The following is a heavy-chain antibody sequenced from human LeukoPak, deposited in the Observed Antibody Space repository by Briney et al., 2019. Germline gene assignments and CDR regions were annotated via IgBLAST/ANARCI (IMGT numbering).Heavy chain of an antibody. CDR2: IRYDGSIK. V-gene: IGHV3-30*02. J-gene: IGHJ4*02. Sequence: GGSLRLPCAASGFTFSSYAMHWVRQAPGKGLEWVSFIRYDGSIKYYADSVEGRFTISRDNSKNTLYLQMNSLRSEDTAVYYCAKGIAVAGTELADWGQGTLVTVSS. CDR1: GFTFSSYA. D-gene: IGHD6-19*01. CDR3: AKGIAVAGTELAD.